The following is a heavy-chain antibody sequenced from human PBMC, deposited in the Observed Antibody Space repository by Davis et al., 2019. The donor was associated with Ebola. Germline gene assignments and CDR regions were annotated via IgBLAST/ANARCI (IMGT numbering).Heavy chain of an antibody. V-gene: IGHV3-23*01. D-gene: IGHD4-17*01. CDR2: ISGSGSNT. Sequence: GGSLRLSCVASGFSFDEYAMHWVRQAPGKGLEWVAGISGSGSNTYYADPVRGRFTTSRDNSKNTLYLQMSSLRAEDTAVYYCAKDRYDYGDFYDAFDIWGQGTMVTVSS. CDR3: AKDRYDYGDFYDAFDI. CDR1: GFSFDEYA. J-gene: IGHJ3*02.